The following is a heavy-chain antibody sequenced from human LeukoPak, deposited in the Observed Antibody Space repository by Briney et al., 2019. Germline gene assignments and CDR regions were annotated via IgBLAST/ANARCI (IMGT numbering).Heavy chain of an antibody. Sequence: GESLKISCKGSGYSFTSYWIGWVRQMPGKGLEWMGIIYPGDSDTRYSPSFQGQVTISADKSISTAYLQWSSLKASDTAMYYCACIIYDSSGYRTGFDYWGQGTLVTVSS. CDR2: IYPGDSDT. D-gene: IGHD3-22*01. J-gene: IGHJ4*02. CDR3: ACIIYDSSGYRTGFDY. CDR1: GYSFTSYW. V-gene: IGHV5-51*01.